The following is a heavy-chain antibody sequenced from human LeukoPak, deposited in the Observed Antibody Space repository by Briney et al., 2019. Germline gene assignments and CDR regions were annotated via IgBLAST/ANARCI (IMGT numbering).Heavy chain of an antibody. D-gene: IGHD1-26*01. CDR2: IIPILGIA. Sequence: SVKVSCKASGYTFTSYGISWVRQAPGQGLEWMGRIIPILGIANYAQKFQGRVTITADKSTSTAYMELSSLRSEDTAVYYCARGNRAPSGSYEAPFDYWGQGTLVTVSS. J-gene: IGHJ4*02. CDR1: GYTFTSYG. CDR3: ARGNRAPSGSYEAPFDY. V-gene: IGHV1-69*04.